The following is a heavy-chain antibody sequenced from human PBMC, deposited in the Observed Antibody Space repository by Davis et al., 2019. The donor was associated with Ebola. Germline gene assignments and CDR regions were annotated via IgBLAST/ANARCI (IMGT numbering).Heavy chain of an antibody. V-gene: IGHV5-51*01. Sequence: TVSCQGSRYDFTNYWIGWVRQMPGQGLEWMGVIYSGDSDTRYSPAFEGQVTISVDRSITTAHLQWSSLKASDTAIYYCARQASLYGAIDYWGQGTLVTVSS. J-gene: IGHJ4*02. CDR2: IYSGDSDT. D-gene: IGHD4/OR15-4a*01. CDR3: ARQASLYGAIDY. CDR1: RYDFTNYW.